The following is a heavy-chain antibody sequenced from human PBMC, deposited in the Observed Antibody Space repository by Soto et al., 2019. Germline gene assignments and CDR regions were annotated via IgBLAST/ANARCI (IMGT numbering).Heavy chain of an antibody. Sequence: LSLTCTVSGGSISSGGYYWSWIRQHPGKGLEWIGYIYYSGSTYYNPSLKSRVTISVDTSKNQFSLKLSSVTAADTAVYYCARDYDFGLNWFDPWGQGTLVTVSS. V-gene: IGHV4-31*03. CDR1: GGSISSGGYY. CDR3: ARDYDFGLNWFDP. CDR2: IYYSGST. J-gene: IGHJ5*02. D-gene: IGHD3-3*01.